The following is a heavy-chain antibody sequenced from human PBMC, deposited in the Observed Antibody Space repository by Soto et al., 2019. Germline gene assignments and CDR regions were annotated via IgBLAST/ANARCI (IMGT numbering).Heavy chain of an antibody. J-gene: IGHJ5*02. CDR1: GGSISTSDYY. V-gene: IGHV4-39*01. CDR3: ASRGDIPVTTPYNWSAP. D-gene: IGHD4-17*01. Sequence: PSETLSLTCTVSGGSISTSDYYWGWIRQPPGKGLEWIGSIYYSGSTYYNPSLKSRVTISIDTSKNQFSLKLRSVTAADTAVYYCASRGDIPVTTPYNWSAPWGQGTLVPVSS. CDR2: IYYSGST.